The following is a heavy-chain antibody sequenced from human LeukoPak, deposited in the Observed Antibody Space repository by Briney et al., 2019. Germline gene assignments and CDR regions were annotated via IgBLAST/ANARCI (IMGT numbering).Heavy chain of an antibody. Sequence: ASVKVSCKASGYTFTSYDINWVRQATGQGLEWMGWMNPNSGNTNYAQKLQGRVTMTTDTSTSTAYMELRSLRSDDTAVYYCARGVTNWFDPWGQGTLVTVSS. V-gene: IGHV1-8*01. CDR3: ARGVTNWFDP. D-gene: IGHD2-21*02. CDR2: MNPNSGNT. J-gene: IGHJ5*02. CDR1: GYTFTSYD.